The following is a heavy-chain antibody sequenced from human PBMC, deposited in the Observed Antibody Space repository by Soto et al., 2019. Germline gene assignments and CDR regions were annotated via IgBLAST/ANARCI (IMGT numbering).Heavy chain of an antibody. J-gene: IGHJ4*02. CDR1: GFTFSNYA. V-gene: IGHV3-30*04. CDR3: ARWGDNKVFDY. Sequence: QVQLVESGGGVVQPGRSLRLSCAASGFTFSNYAMHWVRQAPGRGLEWVAVISYDGKVQHYADSVKGRFTISRDSSRNTVSLQMNSLRVEDTAVYYCARWGDNKVFDYWGQGTLVSVSS. D-gene: IGHD3-10*01. CDR2: ISYDGKVQ.